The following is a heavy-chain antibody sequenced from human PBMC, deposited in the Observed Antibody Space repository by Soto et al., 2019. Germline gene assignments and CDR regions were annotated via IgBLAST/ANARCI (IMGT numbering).Heavy chain of an antibody. CDR1: GLTFSSSW. D-gene: IGHD2-15*01. CDR3: ARDRGSYNGIFDY. CDR2: INVDGSAT. V-gene: IGHV3-74*01. J-gene: IGHJ4*02. Sequence: EVQLVGSGGGLVQPGGSRRLSCAVSGLTFSSSWMHWVRQAPGKGLVWVSRINVDGSATHYADSVQGRFTISRDNAKNILYLQMTNLSAEDTAVYYCARDRGSYNGIFDYWGQGTLVTVSS.